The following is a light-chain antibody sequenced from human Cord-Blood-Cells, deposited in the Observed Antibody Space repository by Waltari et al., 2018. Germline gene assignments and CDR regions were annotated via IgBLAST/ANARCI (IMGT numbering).Light chain of an antibody. CDR2: EGS. V-gene: IGLV2-23*01. Sequence: QSALTQPASVSGSPGQSLTIPCTGTSSDVGSYNLVSWYHQHPGKAPKLMIYEGSKRPSGVSNRFSGSKSGNTASLTISGLQAEDEADYYCCSYAGSSTYVFGTGTKVTVL. CDR3: CSYAGSSTYV. J-gene: IGLJ1*01. CDR1: SSDVGSYNL.